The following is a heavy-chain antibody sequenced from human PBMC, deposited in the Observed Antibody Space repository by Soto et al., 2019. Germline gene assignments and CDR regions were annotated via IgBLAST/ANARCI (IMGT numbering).Heavy chain of an antibody. Sequence: QVQLVESGGGVVQPGRSLRLSCAASGFTVSSYGMHWVRQAPGKGLEWVAVISYDGSNKYYADSVKGRFTISRDNSKNTLYLQMNSLRAEDTAVYYCAKQGGNCISTSCYFDYWGQGTLVTVSS. CDR1: GFTVSSYG. CDR3: AKQGGNCISTSCYFDY. V-gene: IGHV3-30*18. D-gene: IGHD2-2*01. J-gene: IGHJ4*02. CDR2: ISYDGSNK.